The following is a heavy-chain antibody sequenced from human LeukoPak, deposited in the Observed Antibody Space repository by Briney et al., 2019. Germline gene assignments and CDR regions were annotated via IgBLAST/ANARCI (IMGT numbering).Heavy chain of an antibody. V-gene: IGHV3-7*01. CDR1: GLTFSRFW. D-gene: IGHD1-14*01. Sequence: PGGSLRLSCAASGLTFSRFWMIWICQAPGKGLEWVATINEDGNEKWYADSVKGRFTISRDNARNSLYLQMNSLRAEDTAVYYCATLSYRRFDYWGQGALVTVSS. J-gene: IGHJ4*02. CDR3: ATLSYRRFDY. CDR2: INEDGNEK.